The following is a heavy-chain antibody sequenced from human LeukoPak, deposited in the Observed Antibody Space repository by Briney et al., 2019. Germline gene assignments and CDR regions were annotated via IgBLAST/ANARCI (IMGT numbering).Heavy chain of an antibody. CDR2: MNPNSGNT. Sequence: ASVKVSCKASGYTFKNYDINWFRQATGQGLEWMGWMNPNSGNTGFAQKFQDRVSMTRDTSINTAYMELTSLRSEDTAVYYCARATPGGLHGYSFDYWGQGTVVTVYS. CDR1: GYTFKNYD. V-gene: IGHV1-8*02. D-gene: IGHD5-24*01. CDR3: ARATPGGLHGYSFDY. J-gene: IGHJ4*02.